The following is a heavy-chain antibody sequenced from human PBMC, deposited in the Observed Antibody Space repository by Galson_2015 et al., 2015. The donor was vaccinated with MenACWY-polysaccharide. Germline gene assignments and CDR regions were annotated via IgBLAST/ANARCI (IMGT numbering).Heavy chain of an antibody. D-gene: IGHD3-10*01. CDR2: IKSKTDGGTT. CDR3: TTAPDWLGPEEDAFDI. Sequence: SLRLSCAASGFTFSNAWMSWVRQAPGKGLEWVGRIKSKTDGGTTDYAAPVKGRFTISRDDSKNTLYLQMNSLKTEDTAVYYCTTAPDWLGPEEDAFDIWGQGTMVTVSS. J-gene: IGHJ3*02. V-gene: IGHV3-15*01. CDR1: GFTFSNAW.